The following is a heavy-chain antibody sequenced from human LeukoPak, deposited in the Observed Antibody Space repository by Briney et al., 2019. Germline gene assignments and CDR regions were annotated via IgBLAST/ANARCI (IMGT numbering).Heavy chain of an antibody. V-gene: IGHV3-21*01. Sequence: PGGSLRLSCAASGFTFSSYSMNWVRQAPGKGLEWVSSISSSPSYIYYADSVKGRFTISRDNAKNSLYLQMNSLRAEDTAVYYCARGGTYCGGDCYGTNYWGQGTLVTVSS. CDR2: ISSSPSYI. CDR3: ARGGTYCGGDCYGTNY. J-gene: IGHJ4*02. CDR1: GFTFSSYS. D-gene: IGHD2-21*02.